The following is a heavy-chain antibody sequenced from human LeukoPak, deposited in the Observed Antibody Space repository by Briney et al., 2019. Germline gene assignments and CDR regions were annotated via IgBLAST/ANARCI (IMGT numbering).Heavy chain of an antibody. CDR3: ARALNYDFWSGYYWRNYYYYYMDV. CDR1: GYTFTSYD. J-gene: IGHJ6*03. D-gene: IGHD3-3*01. CDR2: MNPNSGNT. Sequence: ALVKVSCKASGYTFTSYDINWVRQATGQGLEWMGWMNPNSGNTGYAQKFQGRVTITRNTSISTAYMELSSLRSEDTAVYYCARALNYDFWSGYYWRNYYYYYMDVWGKGTTVTVSS. V-gene: IGHV1-8*03.